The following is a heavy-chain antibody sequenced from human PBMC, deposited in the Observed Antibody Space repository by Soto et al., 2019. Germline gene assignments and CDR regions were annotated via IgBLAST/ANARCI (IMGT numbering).Heavy chain of an antibody. Sequence: PGGSLRLSCAASGFTFSSYEMNWVRQAPGKGLEWVSYISSSGSTIYYADSVKGRFTISRDNAKNSLYLQMNSLRAEDTAVYYCAITAGDDYYYYGMDVWGQGTTVTV. CDR1: GFTFSSYE. J-gene: IGHJ6*02. V-gene: IGHV3-48*03. CDR3: AITAGDDYYYYGMDV. CDR2: ISSSGSTI. D-gene: IGHD7-27*01.